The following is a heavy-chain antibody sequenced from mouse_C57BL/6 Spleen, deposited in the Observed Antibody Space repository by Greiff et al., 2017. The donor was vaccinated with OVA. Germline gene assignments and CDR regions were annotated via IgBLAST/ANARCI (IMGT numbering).Heavy chain of an antibody. V-gene: IGHV1-64*01. CDR3: ARQDYGSPWFAY. J-gene: IGHJ3*01. D-gene: IGHD1-1*01. Sequence: QVQLQQPGAELVKPGASVKLSCKASGYTFTSYWMHWVKQRPGPGLEWIGMIHPNSGSTNYNEKFKSKATLTVDKSSSTAYMQLSSLTSEDSAVYYCARQDYGSPWFAYWGQGTLVTVSA. CDR2: IHPNSGST. CDR1: GYTFTSYW.